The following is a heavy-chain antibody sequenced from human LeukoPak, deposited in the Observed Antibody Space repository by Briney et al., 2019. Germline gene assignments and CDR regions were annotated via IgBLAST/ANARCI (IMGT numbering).Heavy chain of an antibody. J-gene: IGHJ3*02. CDR2: ISAYNGDT. V-gene: IGHV1-18*01. Sequence: ASVKVSCKASGYTFTSYGISWVRQAPGQGLEWMGWISAYNGDTNYAQKLQGRVTMTTDTSTSTAYMELRSLRSDDTAVYYCARGLQENLAWLTAFSAFDIWGPGTMVTVSS. CDR3: ARGLQENLAWLTAFSAFDI. CDR1: GYTFTSYG. D-gene: IGHD5-24*01.